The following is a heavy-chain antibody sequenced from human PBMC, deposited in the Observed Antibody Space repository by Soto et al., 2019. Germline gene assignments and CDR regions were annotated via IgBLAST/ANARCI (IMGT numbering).Heavy chain of an antibody. V-gene: IGHV3-23*01. CDR1: GFTFVGYA. CDR2: ISGGGSRR. CDR3: AKDLGGTYYVYDH. Sequence: RRLSCAASGFTFVGYAMSWVRQAPGKGMEWVSTISGGGSRRYYADSVKGRFTISGDNSNSILYLDMNSLRAEDTAIYYCAKDLGGTYYVYDHWGQGTLVTVSS. D-gene: IGHD1-26*01. J-gene: IGHJ4*02.